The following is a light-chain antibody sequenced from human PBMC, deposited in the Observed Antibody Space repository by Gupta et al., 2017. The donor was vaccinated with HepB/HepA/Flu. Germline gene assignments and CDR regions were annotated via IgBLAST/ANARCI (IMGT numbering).Light chain of an antibody. CDR2: DAS. CDR1: QSVSNY. Sequence: EIVLTQSPATLSLSPGERATLSCRASQSVSNYLAWYQQKPGQTPRLLIFDASNRGSGIPARFSGSGSGLALTLSIINVEPEAFAVYYCRRRWTWALTFGGGTKVEIK. V-gene: IGKV3-11*01. CDR3: RRRWTWALT. J-gene: IGKJ4*01.